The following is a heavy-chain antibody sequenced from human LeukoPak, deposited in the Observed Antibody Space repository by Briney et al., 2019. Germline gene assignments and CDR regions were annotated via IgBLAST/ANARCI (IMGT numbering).Heavy chain of an antibody. CDR1: GFSFSYYG. CDR2: IRYDGSNK. V-gene: IGHV3-30*02. CDR3: ARYCSGGSCYHVDY. D-gene: IGHD2-15*01. J-gene: IGHJ4*02. Sequence: GGSLRLSCAASGFSFSYYGMHWVRQAPGEGLEWVAFIRYDGSNKYYADSVKGRFTISRDNAKNSLYLQMNSLRAEDTAVYYCARYCSGGSCYHVDYWGQGTLVTVSS.